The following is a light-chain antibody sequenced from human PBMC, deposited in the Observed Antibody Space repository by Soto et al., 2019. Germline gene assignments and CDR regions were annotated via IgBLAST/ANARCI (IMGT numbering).Light chain of an antibody. Sequence: EVVLTQFPVQLSLSPGEGVPISCRASQSVSTFLAWYQQKPGQAPRRLIYDASKRAAGISARFSGIGSGTDFSLTIGSLLPEDSAVYYCQHRPNWPRGTYGQGTKEDIK. CDR3: QHRPNWPRGT. CDR1: QSVSTF. CDR2: DAS. V-gene: IGKV3-11*01. J-gene: IGKJ2*01.